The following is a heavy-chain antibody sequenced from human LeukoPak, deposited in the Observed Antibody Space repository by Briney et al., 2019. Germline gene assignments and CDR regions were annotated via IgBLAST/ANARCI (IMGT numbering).Heavy chain of an antibody. CDR1: GYTFANFY. Sequence: GESLRISCQTSGYTFANFYVTWVRHMPGKGLEWMGRIHPSDSYVNCNPSIQGHVTISSDTSINTVYLHWRSLKASDTATYFCARHKEGYCTGGDCYSDFFDYGLDVWGQGTTVAVSS. CDR3: ARHKEGYCTGGDCYSDFFDYGLDV. D-gene: IGHD2-15*01. V-gene: IGHV5-10-1*01. CDR2: IHPSDSYV. J-gene: IGHJ6*02.